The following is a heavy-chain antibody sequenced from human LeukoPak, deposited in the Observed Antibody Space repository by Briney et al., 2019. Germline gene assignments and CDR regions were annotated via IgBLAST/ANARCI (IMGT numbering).Heavy chain of an antibody. CDR1: GFTFSNAW. CDR2: IKSKTDGGTT. V-gene: IGHV3-15*07. CDR3: STTYYYDSSEGY. Sequence: GGSLRLSCAASGFTFSNAWMNWVRQAPGKGLEWVGRIKSKTDGGTTDYAAPVKGRFTISGDDSKNTLYLQMNSLKTEDTAVYYCSTTYYYDSSEGYWGQGTLVTVSS. D-gene: IGHD3-22*01. J-gene: IGHJ4*02.